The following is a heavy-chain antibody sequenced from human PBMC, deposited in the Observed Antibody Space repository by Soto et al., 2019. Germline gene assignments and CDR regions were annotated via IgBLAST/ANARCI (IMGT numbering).Heavy chain of an antibody. V-gene: IGHV4-34*01. Sequence: QVQPQQWGAGLLKPSETLSLTCAVDGGSFSGYQWTWIRQTPGKGLEWSGEINDSGNINYNPSLKGRVTMLLLTPTKQISLKLSSVTAADSAVYYCAGCLILWCVELSRRGGYYYYMDVWGKGTTVTVSS. D-gene: IGHD3-10*01. CDR1: GGSFSGYQ. J-gene: IGHJ6*03. CDR3: AGCLILWCVELSRRGGYYYYMDV. CDR2: INDSGNI.